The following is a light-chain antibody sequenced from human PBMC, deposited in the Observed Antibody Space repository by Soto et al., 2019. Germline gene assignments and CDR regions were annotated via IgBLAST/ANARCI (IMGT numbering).Light chain of an antibody. V-gene: IGKV3-20*01. Sequence: EIVLTQSPGTLSLSPGERATLSCRASQSVSSDYLAWYQQKPGQAPRLLIYAASSRATGIPERFSGSGSGTHFTLTISRLEPEDFAVYYCQQYGSSPRLTFGGGTKVEI. J-gene: IGKJ4*01. CDR2: AAS. CDR1: QSVSSDY. CDR3: QQYGSSPRLT.